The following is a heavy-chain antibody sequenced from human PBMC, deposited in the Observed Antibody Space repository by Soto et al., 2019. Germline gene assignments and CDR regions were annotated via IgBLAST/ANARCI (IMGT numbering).Heavy chain of an antibody. Sequence: GGSLRLSCAASGFTFSSYAMSWVRQAPGKGLEWVSAISGSGGSTYYADSVKGRFTISRDNSKNTLYLQMNSPRAEDTAVYYCAKIKDYALHLHLDYWGQGTLVTVSS. CDR1: GFTFSSYA. D-gene: IGHD3-16*01. CDR2: ISGSGGST. CDR3: AKIKDYALHLHLDY. J-gene: IGHJ4*02. V-gene: IGHV3-23*01.